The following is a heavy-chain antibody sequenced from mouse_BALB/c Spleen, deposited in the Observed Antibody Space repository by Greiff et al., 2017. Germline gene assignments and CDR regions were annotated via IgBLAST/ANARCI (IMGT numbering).Heavy chain of an antibody. D-gene: IGHD1-1*01. Sequence: VQLQQSGPELVKPGASVKIPCKASGYTFTDYNMDWVKQSHGKSLEWIGDINPNNGGTIYNQKFKGKATLTVDKSSSTAYMELRSLTSEDTAVYYCAIITTVVAPTIWDDWGQGTSVTVSS. CDR3: AIITTVVAPTIWDD. V-gene: IGHV1-18*01. CDR1: GYTFTDYN. CDR2: INPNNGGT. J-gene: IGHJ4*01.